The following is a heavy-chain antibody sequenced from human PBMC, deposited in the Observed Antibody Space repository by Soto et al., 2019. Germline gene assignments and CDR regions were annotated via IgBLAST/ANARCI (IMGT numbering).Heavy chain of an antibody. D-gene: IGHD3-3*01. J-gene: IGHJ6*02. CDR2: IKSKTDGGTT. CDR1: GFTFSNAW. Sequence: GGSLRLSCAASGFTFSNAWMSWVRQAPGKGLEWVGRIKSKTDGGTTDYAAPVKGRFTISRDDSKNTLYLQMNSLKTEDTAVYFCAKIGDFWSWGMDAWGQGTTVTVSS. V-gene: IGHV3-15*01. CDR3: AKIGDFWSWGMDA.